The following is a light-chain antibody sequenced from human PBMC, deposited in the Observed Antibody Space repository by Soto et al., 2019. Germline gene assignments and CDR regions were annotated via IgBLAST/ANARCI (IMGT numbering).Light chain of an antibody. CDR1: SSNIGNNY. Sequence: QSVLTQSPSVSAAPGQKVTISCSGSSSNIGNNYVSWYQQLPGTAPKLLIYDNNKRTSGIPDRFSGSKSGTSGTLDITGLQTGDGADYYCSTWDGSLPGEVFGGGTKLTVL. CDR2: DNN. J-gene: IGLJ2*01. CDR3: STWDGSLPGEV. V-gene: IGLV1-51*01.